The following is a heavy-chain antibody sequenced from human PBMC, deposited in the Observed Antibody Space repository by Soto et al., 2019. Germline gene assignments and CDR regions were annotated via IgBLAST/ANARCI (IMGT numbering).Heavy chain of an antibody. CDR3: ARHNIGSGWYGGASTGPLKVYYYGMNV. CDR1: GYSFTSYW. CDR2: IYPGDSDT. Sequence: GESLKISCQGSGYSFTSYWISWVRQMPGKGLEWMGIIYPGDSDTRYSPSFQGQVTISADKSISTAYLQWSSLKASDTAMYYCARHNIGSGWYGGASTGPLKVYYYGMNVWGQGTTVTVSS. D-gene: IGHD6-19*01. J-gene: IGHJ6*02. V-gene: IGHV5-51*01.